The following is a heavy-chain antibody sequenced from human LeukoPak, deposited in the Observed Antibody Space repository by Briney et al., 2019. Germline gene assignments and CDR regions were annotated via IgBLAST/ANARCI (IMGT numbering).Heavy chain of an antibody. CDR3: AKPLIIAATGEFDY. J-gene: IGHJ4*02. CDR2: IRYDGSNK. V-gene: IGHV3-30*02. CDR1: GFTLSNYG. D-gene: IGHD6-13*01. Sequence: AGSLRLSCAASGFTLSNYGIHWVRQAPGKGLEWVAFIRYDGSNKYYADSVKGRFTISRDISKNTVYLQMNSLRAEDTTVYYCAKPLIIAATGEFDYWGQGTLVTVSS.